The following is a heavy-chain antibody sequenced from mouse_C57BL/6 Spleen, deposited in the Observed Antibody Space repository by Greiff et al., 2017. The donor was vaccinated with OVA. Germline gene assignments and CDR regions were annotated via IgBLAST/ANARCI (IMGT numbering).Heavy chain of an antibody. D-gene: IGHD3-2*02. J-gene: IGHJ2*01. CDR3: AREDSSGYFDY. Sequence: EVNVVESGGGLVKPGGSLKLSCAASGFTFSSYAMSWVRQTPEKRLEWVATISDGGSYTYYPDNVKGRFTISRDNAKNNLYLQMSHLKSEDTAMYYCAREDSSGYFDYWGQGTTLTVSS. CDR1: GFTFSSYA. CDR2: ISDGGSYT. V-gene: IGHV5-4*01.